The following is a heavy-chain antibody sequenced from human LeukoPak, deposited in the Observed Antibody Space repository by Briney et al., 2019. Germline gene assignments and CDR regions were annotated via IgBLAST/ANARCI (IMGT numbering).Heavy chain of an antibody. J-gene: IGHJ1*01. CDR3: ARAPSEIGGYYPEYFRH. V-gene: IGHV3-74*01. D-gene: IGHD3-22*01. Sequence: PGGSLRLSCAAPGFTFSTYWMHWVRQAPGEGLVWVSRIKSDGSTNYADSVKGRFTISRDNANNTLSLQMNSLRPEDTGVYYCARAPSEIGGYYPEYFRHWGQGTLVTVSS. CDR2: IKSDGST. CDR1: GFTFSTYW.